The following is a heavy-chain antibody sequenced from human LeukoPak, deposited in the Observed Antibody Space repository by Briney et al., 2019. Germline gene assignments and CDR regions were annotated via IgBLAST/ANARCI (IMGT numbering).Heavy chain of an antibody. V-gene: IGHV1-2*02. CDR1: GYTFTGYY. J-gene: IGHJ3*02. CDR2: INPNSGGT. D-gene: IGHD3-10*01. CDR3: AREGMGYYYGSGSYFTAFDI. Sequence: ASVKVSCKASGYTFTGYYMHWVRQAPGQGLEWMGWINPNSGGTNYAQKFQGRVTMTRDTSISTAYMELSRLRSDDTAVYYCAREGMGYYYGSGSYFTAFDIWGQGTMVTVSS.